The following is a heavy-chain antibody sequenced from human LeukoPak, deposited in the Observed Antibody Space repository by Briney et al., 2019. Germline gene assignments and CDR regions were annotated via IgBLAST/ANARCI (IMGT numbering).Heavy chain of an antibody. CDR3: AELGITMIGGV. J-gene: IGHJ6*04. CDR2: IYSGGST. D-gene: IGHD3-10*02. Sequence: GGSLRLSCAASGFTVSSNYMSWVRQAPGKGLEWVSVIYSGGSTYYADSVKGRFTISRDNAKNSLYLQMNSLRAEDTAVYYRAELGITMIGGVWGKGTTVTISS. V-gene: IGHV3-53*01. CDR1: GFTVSSNY.